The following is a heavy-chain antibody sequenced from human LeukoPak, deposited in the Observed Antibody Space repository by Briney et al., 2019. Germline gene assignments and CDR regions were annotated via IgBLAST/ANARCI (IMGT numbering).Heavy chain of an antibody. J-gene: IGHJ4*02. D-gene: IGHD1-26*01. V-gene: IGHV3-30-3*01. Sequence: GGSLRLSCAASGFTFSSYAMHWVRQAPGKGLEWVAVISYDGSNKYYADSVKGRFTISRDNSKNTLYLQMNSLRAEDTAVYYCAKGQRGQWELPDYWGQGTLVTVSS. CDR1: GFTFSSYA. CDR3: AKGQRGQWELPDY. CDR2: ISYDGSNK.